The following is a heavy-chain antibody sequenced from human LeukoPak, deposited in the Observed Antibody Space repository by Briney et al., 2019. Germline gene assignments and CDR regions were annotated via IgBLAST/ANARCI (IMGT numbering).Heavy chain of an antibody. Sequence: PGGSLRLSCAASGFTFSNYDISWVRQAPGQGLEWMGWISAYNGNTNYAQKLQGRVTMTTDTSTSTAYMELRSLRSDDTAVYYCARYRGYSYGFDYWGQGTLVTVSS. J-gene: IGHJ4*02. D-gene: IGHD5-18*01. CDR3: ARYRGYSYGFDY. V-gene: IGHV1-18*01. CDR1: GFTFSNYD. CDR2: ISAYNGNT.